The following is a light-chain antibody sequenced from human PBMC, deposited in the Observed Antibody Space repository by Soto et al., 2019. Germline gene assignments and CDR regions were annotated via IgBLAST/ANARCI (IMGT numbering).Light chain of an antibody. CDR1: SRDVGGYNY. V-gene: IGLV2-14*01. CDR3: SSYTSSSTLVV. Sequence: QSALTQPASVSGSPGQSITISCTGTSRDVGGYNYVSWYQQHPGKAPKLMNYEVSNRPSGVSNRFSGSKSGNTASLTISGLRAEDEADYYCSSYTSSSTLVVFGGGTKVTVL. J-gene: IGLJ2*01. CDR2: EVS.